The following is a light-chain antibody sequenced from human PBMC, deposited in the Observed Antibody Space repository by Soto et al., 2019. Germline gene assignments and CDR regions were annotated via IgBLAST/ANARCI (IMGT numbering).Light chain of an antibody. Sequence: EIVLTQSPGTLSLSPGERATLSCRASQSVSSSYLAWYQQKPGQAPRLLIYGASSRATGIPDRFSGSGSVTDFTLTISRLEPEDFAVYYCHQYESSPLTFGGGTKVEIK. CDR2: GAS. V-gene: IGKV3-20*01. CDR3: HQYESSPLT. J-gene: IGKJ4*02. CDR1: QSVSSSY.